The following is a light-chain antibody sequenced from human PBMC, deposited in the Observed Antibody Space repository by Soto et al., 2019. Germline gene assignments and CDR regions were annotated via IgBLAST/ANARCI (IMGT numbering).Light chain of an antibody. CDR3: QQYSSTPWT. CDR1: QSVLYSSNNKNH. Sequence: DIVMTQSPDSLAVSLGERATINCKSSQSVLYSSNNKNHLAWYQQKSGQPPKLLIYWASTRESGVPDRFRGSGSGTDFTLTISSLQAEDVAGYYCQQYSSTPWTFGQGTKVEI. J-gene: IGKJ1*01. CDR2: WAS. V-gene: IGKV4-1*01.